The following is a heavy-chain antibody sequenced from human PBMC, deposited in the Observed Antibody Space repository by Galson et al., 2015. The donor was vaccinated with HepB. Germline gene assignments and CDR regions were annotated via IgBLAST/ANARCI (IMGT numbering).Heavy chain of an antibody. Sequence: SLRLSCAASGFTFSSYAMSWVRQAPGKGLEWVSGITTSGGSTYYSDSVKGRFTISRDNSKNTLYLQMNSLGVEDTAVYYCAKGSRAHFDSWGQGTLVPVSS. V-gene: IGHV3-23*01. CDR2: ITTSGGST. CDR3: AKGSRAHFDS. J-gene: IGHJ4*02. CDR1: GFTFSSYA.